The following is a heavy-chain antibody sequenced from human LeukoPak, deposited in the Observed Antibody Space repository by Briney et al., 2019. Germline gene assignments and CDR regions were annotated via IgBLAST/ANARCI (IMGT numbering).Heavy chain of an antibody. CDR3: VGGGSESGYSYGYH. V-gene: IGHV3-64D*06. Sequence: PGGSLRLSCSASGFTFSSYAVHWVRQAPGKGLEYVSGISYNGGSTFYADSVKGRFTISRDNSKNTLYLQMSSLRPEYTAVYYCVGGGSESGYSYGYHWGQGTLVTVSS. CDR2: ISYNGGST. D-gene: IGHD5-18*01. J-gene: IGHJ5*02. CDR1: GFTFSSYA.